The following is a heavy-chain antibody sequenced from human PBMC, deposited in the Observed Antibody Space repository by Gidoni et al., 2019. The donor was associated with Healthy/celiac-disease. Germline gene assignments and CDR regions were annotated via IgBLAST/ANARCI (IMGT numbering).Heavy chain of an antibody. CDR3: ARVGAVAVRMDAFDI. Sequence: QLQLQESGPGLVKPSETLSLTCTVSGGSISSSSYYWGWIRQPPGKGLEWIGSIYYSGITYYNPSLKSRVTISVDTSKNQFSLKLSSVTAADTAVYYCARVGAVAVRMDAFDIWGQGTMVTVSS. CDR1: GGSISSSSYY. J-gene: IGHJ3*02. D-gene: IGHD6-19*01. V-gene: IGHV4-39*07. CDR2: IYYSGIT.